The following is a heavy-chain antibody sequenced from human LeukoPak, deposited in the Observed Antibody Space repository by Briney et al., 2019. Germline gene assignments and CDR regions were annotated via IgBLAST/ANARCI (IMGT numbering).Heavy chain of an antibody. CDR1: GFAFSDYY. CDR3: AKEGTPQVSTWYDL. Sequence: QPGGSLRLSCAASGFAFSDYYMDWVRQAPGKGLEWVAVISYEGGTQHYADSVKGRFIISRDNPRNTLYLQMNILRTEDTAVYYCAKEGTPQVSTWYDLWGQGTQVTVSS. D-gene: IGHD3-10*01. CDR2: ISYEGGTQ. J-gene: IGHJ5*02. V-gene: IGHV3-30*18.